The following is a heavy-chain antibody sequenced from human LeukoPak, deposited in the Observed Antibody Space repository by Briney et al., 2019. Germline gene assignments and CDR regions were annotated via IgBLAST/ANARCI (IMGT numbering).Heavy chain of an antibody. CDR2: IYHSGST. Sequence: SQTLSLTCTVSGGSISSGGYYWSWIRQPPGKGLEWIGYIYHSGSTYYNPSLKSRVTISVDRSKNQFSLKLSSVTAADTAVYYCAGEGYCSGGSCYSGEFRDYWGQGTLVTVSS. CDR1: GGSISSGGYY. CDR3: AGEGYCSGGSCYSGEFRDY. J-gene: IGHJ4*02. D-gene: IGHD2-15*01. V-gene: IGHV4-30-2*01.